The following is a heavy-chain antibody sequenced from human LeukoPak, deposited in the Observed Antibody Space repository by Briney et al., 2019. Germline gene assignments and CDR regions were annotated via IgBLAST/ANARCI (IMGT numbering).Heavy chain of an antibody. CDR3: ARAVFLEIPGIAAAMEDY. V-gene: IGHV3-48*03. CDR1: GFTFRNYA. J-gene: IGHJ4*02. D-gene: IGHD6-13*01. CDR2: ISSSGSTI. Sequence: GGSLRLSCAASGFTFRNYAMAWVRQAPGKGLEWVSYISSSGSTIYYADSVKGRFTISRDNAKNSLYLQMNSLRAEDTAVYYCARAVFLEIPGIAAAMEDYWGQGTLVTVSS.